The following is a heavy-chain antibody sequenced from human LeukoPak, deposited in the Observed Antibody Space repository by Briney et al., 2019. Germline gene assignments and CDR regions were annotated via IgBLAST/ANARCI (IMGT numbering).Heavy chain of an antibody. D-gene: IGHD6-19*01. V-gene: IGHV3-21*01. CDR3: ASLRSSSDYYYYYYMDV. CDR1: GFSFSSYS. J-gene: IGHJ6*03. Sequence: PGGSLRLSCAASGFSFSSYSMNWVRQAPGKGLEWVSSISSSSSYIYYADSVKGRFTISRDNAKNSLYLQMNRLRAEDTAVYYCASLRSSSDYYYYYYMDVWGKGTTVTVSS. CDR2: ISSSSSYI.